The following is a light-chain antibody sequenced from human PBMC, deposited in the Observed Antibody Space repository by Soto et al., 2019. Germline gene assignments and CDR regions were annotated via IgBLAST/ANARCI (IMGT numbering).Light chain of an antibody. CDR1: QSISSW. J-gene: IGKJ1*01. V-gene: IGKV1-5*03. CDR2: KTS. Sequence: DIQMTQSPSTLSASGGDRVTITCRASQSISSWLAWYQQKPGKAPKLLIYKTSTLESGVPSRFSGSGSGTEFTLTISSLQPDDFATYYCQQYHNYWTFGQGTKVEIK. CDR3: QQYHNYWT.